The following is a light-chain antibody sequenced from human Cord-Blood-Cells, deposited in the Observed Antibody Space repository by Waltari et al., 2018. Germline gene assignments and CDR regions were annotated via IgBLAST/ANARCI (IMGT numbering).Light chain of an antibody. V-gene: IGKV1-39*01. J-gene: IGKJ1*01. Sequence: DIQMTQSPSSLSASVGDRVXXTCRASQSISIYLNWYQQKPGKAPKLLIYAASSLQSGVPSRFSGSGSGTDFTLTISSLQPEDFATYYCQQSYSTPWTFGQGTKVEIK. CDR3: QQSYSTPWT. CDR1: QSISIY. CDR2: AAS.